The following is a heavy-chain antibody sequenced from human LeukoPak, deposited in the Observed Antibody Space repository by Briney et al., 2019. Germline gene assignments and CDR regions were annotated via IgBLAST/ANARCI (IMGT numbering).Heavy chain of an antibody. J-gene: IGHJ4*02. D-gene: IGHD2-2*01. CDR1: GGSISSSNYY. CDR2: IYYSGST. CDR3: ARHWCSSTSCYSLFDY. V-gene: IGHV4-39*01. Sequence: SETLPLTCTVSGGSISSSNYYWGWIRQPPGKGLDWIGSIYYSGSTHYSPSLRSRVTISVDTSKNQFSLKLSSVTAADTAVYYCARHWCSSTSCYSLFDYWGQGILVTVSS.